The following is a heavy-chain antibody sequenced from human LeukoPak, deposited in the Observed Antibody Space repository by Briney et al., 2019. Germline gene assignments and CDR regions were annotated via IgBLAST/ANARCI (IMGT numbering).Heavy chain of an antibody. D-gene: IGHD3-10*01. J-gene: IGHJ5*02. CDR1: GFTFSSYW. V-gene: IGHV4-30-2*01. CDR3: ARDRDGNWFDP. CDR2: IYHSGST. Sequence: LRLSCAASGFTFSSYWMSWIRQPPGKGLEWIGYIYHSGSTYYNPSLKSRVTISVDRSKNQFSLKLSSVTAADTAVYYCARDRDGNWFDPWGQGTLVTVSS.